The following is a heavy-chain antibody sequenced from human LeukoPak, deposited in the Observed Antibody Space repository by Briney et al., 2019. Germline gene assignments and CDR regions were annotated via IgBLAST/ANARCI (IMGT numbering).Heavy chain of an antibody. J-gene: IGHJ3*02. CDR2: IRSKANSYAT. Sequence: PGGSLRLSCAASGFTFSGSAMHWVRQASGKGLEWVGRIRSKANSYATAYAASVKGRFTISRDDSKNTAYLQMNSLKTEDTAVYYCTRSNYYDSSDQGAFDIWGQGTMVTVSS. CDR1: GFTFSGSA. D-gene: IGHD3-22*01. V-gene: IGHV3-73*01. CDR3: TRSNYYDSSDQGAFDI.